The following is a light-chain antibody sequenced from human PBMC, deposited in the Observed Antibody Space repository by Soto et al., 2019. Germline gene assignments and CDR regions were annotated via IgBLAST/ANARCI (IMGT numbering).Light chain of an antibody. CDR3: QSYDSSNHSVV. V-gene: IGLV6-57*02. CDR1: SGSIASNY. Sequence: NFMLTQPHSVSESPGKTVTISCTGSSGSIASNYVQWYQQRPGSAPTTVIYEDNQRPSGFPDRFSGSIDSSSNSASLTISGLKTEDEADYYCQSYDSSNHSVVFGGGTKLTV. J-gene: IGLJ2*01. CDR2: EDN.